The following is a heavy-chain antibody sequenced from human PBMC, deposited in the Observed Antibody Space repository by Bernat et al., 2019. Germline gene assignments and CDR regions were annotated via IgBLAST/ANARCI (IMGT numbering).Heavy chain of an antibody. CDR2: IWFDGSNK. CDR1: GFMFSSYG. CDR3: ARAFGDYPTDY. D-gene: IGHD4-17*01. J-gene: IGHJ4*02. V-gene: IGHV3-33*01. Sequence: QVQLVESGGGVVQLGRSLRLPCAASGFMFSSYGMHWVRQAPGKGLEWLSAIWFDGSNKYYADSVKGRFTISRDNSKNTLYLQMSSLGPDDTAVYFCARAFGDYPTDYWGQGTLVTVSS.